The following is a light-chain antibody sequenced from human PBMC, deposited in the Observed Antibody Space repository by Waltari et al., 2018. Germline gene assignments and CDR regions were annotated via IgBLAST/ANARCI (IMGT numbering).Light chain of an antibody. CDR3: GTWDGSLNAYV. Sequence: QSVLTQPPSVSAAPGQKVTISCSGSNSNVGHHNFSWYQQLPGTAPKLVIYDNDKRPSGMPDRFSGSKSATSATLGITGLQTGDGADYYCGTWDGSLNAYVFGTGTKVTVL. CDR2: DND. V-gene: IGLV1-51*01. J-gene: IGLJ1*01. CDR1: NSNVGHHN.